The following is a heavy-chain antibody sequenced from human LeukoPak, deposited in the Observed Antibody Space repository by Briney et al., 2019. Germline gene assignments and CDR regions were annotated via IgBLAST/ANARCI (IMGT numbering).Heavy chain of an antibody. D-gene: IGHD3-22*01. CDR2: ISGSGGGT. CDR3: AKSRITMIVVVQKQGGAFDY. Sequence: GGSLRLSCAASGFTFSSYAMSWVRQAPGKGLEWVSAISGSGGGTYYADSVKGRFTISRDNSKNTLYLQMNSLRAEDTAVYYCAKSRITMIVVVQKQGGAFDYWGQGTLVTVSS. CDR1: GFTFSSYA. J-gene: IGHJ4*02. V-gene: IGHV3-23*01.